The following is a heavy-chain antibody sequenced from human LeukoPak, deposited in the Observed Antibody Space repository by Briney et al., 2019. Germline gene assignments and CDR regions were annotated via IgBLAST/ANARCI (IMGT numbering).Heavy chain of an antibody. J-gene: IGHJ4*02. CDR1: GFTFSNYE. D-gene: IGHD3-16*01. CDR2: ISSSGSTI. V-gene: IGHV3-48*03. CDR3: ATGEYYFDF. Sequence: GGSLRLSCAASGFTFSNYEMNWVRQVPGKGLEWISYISSSGSTIYYADSVKGRFTISRDNSKNTLYLQMSSLRAEDTALYYCATGEYYFDFWGQGTLVTVSS.